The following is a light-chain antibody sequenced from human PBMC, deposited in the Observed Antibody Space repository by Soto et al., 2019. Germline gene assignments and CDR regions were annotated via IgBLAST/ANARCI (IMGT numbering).Light chain of an antibody. CDR1: SGDIGSYNR. J-gene: IGLJ1*01. Sequence: QSALTQPASVSRSPGQSITISCTGTSGDIGSYNRVSWYQQHPGKAPKLIIYEVTDRPSGVSNRFSGSKSGNTASLTISGLQAEDEAEYYCSSYTNINTRACVFGTGTKVTV. CDR3: SSYTNINTRACV. CDR2: EVT. V-gene: IGLV2-14*01.